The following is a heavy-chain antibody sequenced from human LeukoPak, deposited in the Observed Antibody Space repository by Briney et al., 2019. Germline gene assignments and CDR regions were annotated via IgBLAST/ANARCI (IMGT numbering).Heavy chain of an antibody. D-gene: IGHD3-22*01. J-gene: IGHJ2*01. V-gene: IGHV4-59*01. CDR2: IYYSGST. CDR1: GGSISSYY. CDR3: ARAVYDSSGYYSDWYFDP. Sequence: SETLSLTCTVSGGSISSYYWSWIRQPPGKGLEWIGYIYYSGSTNHNPSLKSRVTISVDTSKNQFSLKLSSVTAADTAVYYCARAVYDSSGYYSDWYFDPWGRGTLVTVSS.